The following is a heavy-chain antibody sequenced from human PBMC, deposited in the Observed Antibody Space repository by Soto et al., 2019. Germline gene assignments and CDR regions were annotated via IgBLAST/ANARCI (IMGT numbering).Heavy chain of an antibody. V-gene: IGHV5-51*01. J-gene: IGHJ5*02. CDR2: IYPGDSDT. D-gene: IGHD3-22*01. CDR3: ARSSSGPYQYNWFDP. Sequence: PGESLKICCEGSGYRFTSYWSGWVRQMPGKGLEWMGIIYPGDSDTRYSPSFQGQVTISADKSISTAYLQWSSLKASDTAMYYCARSSSGPYQYNWFDPWGQGTLVTVSS. CDR1: GYRFTSYW.